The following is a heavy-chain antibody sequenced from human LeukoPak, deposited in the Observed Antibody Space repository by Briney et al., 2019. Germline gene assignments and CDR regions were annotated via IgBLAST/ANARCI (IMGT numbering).Heavy chain of an antibody. CDR1: GFTFSNYG. CDR2: ISSSGTTI. J-gene: IGHJ4*02. V-gene: IGHV3-48*03. CDR3: ARDGTTVTTRPDFFDY. D-gene: IGHD4-17*01. Sequence: PGGSLRLSCAASGFTFSNYGMNWVRQAPGKGLEWVSYISSSGTTIYYTDSVKGRFTISRDNAKNSLYLQMNSLRAEDTAVYYCARDGTTVTTRPDFFDYWGQGTLVTVSS.